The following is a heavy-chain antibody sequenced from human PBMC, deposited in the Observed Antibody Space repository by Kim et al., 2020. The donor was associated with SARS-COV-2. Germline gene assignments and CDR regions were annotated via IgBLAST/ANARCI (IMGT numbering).Heavy chain of an antibody. Sequence: SVKVSCKASGGTFSSYAISWVRQAPGQGLEWMGGIIPIFGTANYAQKFQGRVTITADESTSTAYMELSSLRSEDTAVYYCAFPRGVSGSYLGWFDPWGQGTLVTVSS. D-gene: IGHD1-26*01. CDR1: GGTFSSYA. CDR2: IIPIFGTA. CDR3: AFPRGVSGSYLGWFDP. J-gene: IGHJ5*02. V-gene: IGHV1-69*13.